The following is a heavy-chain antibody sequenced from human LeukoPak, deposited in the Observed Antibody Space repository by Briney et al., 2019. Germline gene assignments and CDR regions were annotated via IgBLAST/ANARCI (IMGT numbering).Heavy chain of an antibody. D-gene: IGHD1-1*01. J-gene: IGHJ4*02. CDR1: GGSISSYY. CDR3: GREDFAGNARDY. CDR2: IYYSGST. Sequence: PSETLSLTCIVSGGSISSYYWIWIRQPPGKGLEWIGDIYYSGSTHYNPSLKSRVTISVDTSKNQFSLKLRSVTAADTAVYYCGREDFAGNARDYLGQGTLVTVSS. V-gene: IGHV4-59*13.